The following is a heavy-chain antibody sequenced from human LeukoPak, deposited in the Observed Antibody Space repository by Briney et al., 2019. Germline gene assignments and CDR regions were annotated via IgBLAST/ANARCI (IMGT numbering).Heavy chain of an antibody. Sequence: PGGSLRLSCAASGFTFSSYSMHWVRQAPGKGLEYVSVISSDGDNTYYADSVKGRFTISRDNSKNTLYLQMNSLRAEDTAVYYCARDLGDTAMGSFSFDYWGQGTLVTVSS. V-gene: IGHV3-64*02. J-gene: IGHJ4*02. CDR3: ARDLGDTAMGSFSFDY. CDR1: GFTFSSYS. D-gene: IGHD5-18*01. CDR2: ISSDGDNT.